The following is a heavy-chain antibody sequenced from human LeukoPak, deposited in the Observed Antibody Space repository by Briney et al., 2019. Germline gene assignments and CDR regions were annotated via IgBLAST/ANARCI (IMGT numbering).Heavy chain of an antibody. CDR1: GFTFSSYA. D-gene: IGHD3-22*01. CDR3: AKDDSSGYYEY. Sequence: GGSLRLSCAASGFTFSSYAMSWVRQAPGKGLEWVSAISGSGGSTYYADSAKGRFTISRDNSKNTLYLQMNSLRAEDTAVYYCAKDDSSGYYEYWGQGTLVTVSS. V-gene: IGHV3-23*01. CDR2: ISGSGGST. J-gene: IGHJ4*02.